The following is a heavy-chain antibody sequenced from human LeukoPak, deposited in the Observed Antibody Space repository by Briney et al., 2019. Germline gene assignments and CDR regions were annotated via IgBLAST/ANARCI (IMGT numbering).Heavy chain of an antibody. J-gene: IGHJ4*02. Sequence: ASVKVSCKVSGYTLTELSMHWVRQAPGKGLEWMGGFDPEDGETIYAQKFQGRVTMTEDTSTDTAYMELSSQRSEDTAVYYCATYPRGSELSTFDYWGQGTLVTVSS. V-gene: IGHV1-24*01. D-gene: IGHD3-16*02. CDR2: FDPEDGET. CDR3: ATYPRGSELSTFDY. CDR1: GYTLTELS.